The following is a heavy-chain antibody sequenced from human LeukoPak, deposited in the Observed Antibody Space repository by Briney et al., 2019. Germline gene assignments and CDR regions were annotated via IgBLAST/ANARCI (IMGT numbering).Heavy chain of an antibody. V-gene: IGHV1-3*03. J-gene: IGHJ5*02. CDR2: INPGNGNT. CDR3: ARGDGSGSYVWLAP. CDR1: GYTFSSYT. Sequence: ASVKVSCKASGYTFSSYTMNWVRQAPGQRLEWMGWINPGNGNTKYSQEFQGRVTITRDTSASTAYMELSGLRSEDMAVYYCARGDGSGSYVWLAPWGQGTLVTVSS. D-gene: IGHD3-10*01.